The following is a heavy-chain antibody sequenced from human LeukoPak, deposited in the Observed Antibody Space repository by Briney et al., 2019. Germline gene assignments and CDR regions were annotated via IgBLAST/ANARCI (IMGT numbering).Heavy chain of an antibody. CDR3: ASLGGYGYGNY. J-gene: IGHJ4*02. Sequence: GSLSLSCAASGFTFSSYAMHWVRPAPGKGLEWVAVISYDGSNKYYADSVKGRFTISRDNSKNTLYLQMNSLRAEDTAVYYCASLGGYGYGNYWGQGTLVTVSS. V-gene: IGHV3-30-3*01. CDR1: GFTFSSYA. D-gene: IGHD5-12*01. CDR2: ISYDGSNK.